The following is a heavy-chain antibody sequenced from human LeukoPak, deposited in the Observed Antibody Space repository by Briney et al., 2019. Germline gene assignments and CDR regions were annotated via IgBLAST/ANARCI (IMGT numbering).Heavy chain of an antibody. CDR1: GGSVSRSPYY. V-gene: IGHV4-61*01. D-gene: IGHD3-10*01. CDR3: ASLNSRGSDY. J-gene: IGHJ4*02. CDR2: IYYSGST. Sequence: SETLSLTCTVSGGSVSRSPYYWGWIRQPPGKGLEWIGNIYYSGSTNYNPSLKSRVTISVDTSKNQFSLKLSSVTAADTAVYYCASLNSRGSDYWGQGTLVTVSS.